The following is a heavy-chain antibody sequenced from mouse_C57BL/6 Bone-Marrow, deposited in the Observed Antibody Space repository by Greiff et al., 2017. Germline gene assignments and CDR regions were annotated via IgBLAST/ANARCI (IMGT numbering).Heavy chain of an antibody. D-gene: IGHD2-2*01. V-gene: IGHV5-12*01. CDR1: GFTFSDYY. CDR2: ISNGGGST. CDR3: ASPYGYAWFAY. Sequence: EVLLVESGGGLVQPGGSLKLSCAASGFTFSDYYMYWVRQTPEQRLEWVAYISNGGGSTYYPDTVKGRFTISRDNAKNTLYLQMSRLKSEDTAMYYCASPYGYAWFAYWGQGTLVTVSA. J-gene: IGHJ3*01.